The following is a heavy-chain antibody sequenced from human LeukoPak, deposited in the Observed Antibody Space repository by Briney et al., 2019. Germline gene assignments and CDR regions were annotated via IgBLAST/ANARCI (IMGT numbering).Heavy chain of an antibody. J-gene: IGHJ4*02. CDR2: ISGRGGST. Sequence: GGSLRLSCAASGFTFSSYAMSWVRQAPGKGLEWVSAISGRGGSTYYADSVKGRFTISRDNSKNTLYLQMNSLRAEDTAVYYCAKVSGGGKLIVVVITLFDYWGQGTLVTVSS. V-gene: IGHV3-23*01. CDR1: GFTFSSYA. CDR3: AKVSGGGKLIVVVITLFDY. D-gene: IGHD3-22*01.